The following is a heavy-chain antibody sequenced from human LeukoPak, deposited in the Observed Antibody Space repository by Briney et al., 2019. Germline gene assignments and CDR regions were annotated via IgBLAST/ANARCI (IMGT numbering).Heavy chain of an antibody. CDR1: GHTFTDYF. D-gene: IGHD2-2*02. CDR2: VHPEDGET. Sequence: ASVKLFCKVSGHTFTDYFMHWVPQPPGKGLVWMGLVHPEDGETIYAEKFQGRVTITADTSTDTAYMELSSLRSEDTAVYDWVVVPAAIRNSVWFDHWGQGTLVTVSS. J-gene: IGHJ5*02. V-gene: IGHV1-69-2*01. CDR3: VVVPAAIRNSVWFDH.